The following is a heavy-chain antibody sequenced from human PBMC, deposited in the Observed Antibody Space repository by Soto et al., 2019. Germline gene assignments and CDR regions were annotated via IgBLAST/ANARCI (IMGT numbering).Heavy chain of an antibody. CDR3: ARGYGWFDP. CDR2: LWYDGSNK. J-gene: IGHJ5*02. Sequence: QVQLVESGGGVVQPGRSLRLSCAASGFTFSSYGMHWVRQAPGKGLEWVAVLWYDGSNKYYADSVKGRFTISRDNSKNTLDLQTNGLRAEDTAVYYCARGYGWFDPWGQGTLVTVSS. V-gene: IGHV3-33*01. CDR1: GFTFSSYG. D-gene: IGHD6-13*01.